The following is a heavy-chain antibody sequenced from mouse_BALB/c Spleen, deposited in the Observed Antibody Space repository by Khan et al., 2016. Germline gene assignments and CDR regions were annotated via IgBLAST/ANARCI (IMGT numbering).Heavy chain of an antibody. CDR1: GYSFTDYN. CDR2: IDPDNGGT. V-gene: IGHV1S135*01. D-gene: IGHD2-4*01. CDR3: AGMYYDVTWYAN. J-gene: IGHJ3*01. Sequence: MQLQQSGPELVKPGASVKVSCKASGYSFTDYNIYWVKQRHGKSLEWIGYIDPDNGGTSYNQKFTGKATWTVDKSSSTAFLHLNSLTSKDCAFYDCAGMYYDVTWYANWGQGTLVTVSA.